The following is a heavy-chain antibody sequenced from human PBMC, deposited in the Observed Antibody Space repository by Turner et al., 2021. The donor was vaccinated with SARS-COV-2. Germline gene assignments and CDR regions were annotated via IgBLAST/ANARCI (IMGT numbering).Heavy chain of an antibody. CDR1: GDSISSSRYY. Sequence: QLQLQESGPGLVKPSETLSLTCTVSGDSISSSRYYWGWIRQPPGKGLEWIGSIYYSGSTYYNPSLKSRVTKSVDTSKNQFSLILSSVTAADTAVYYCARSNYDFWSGYYTFYFDYWGQGTLVTVSS. J-gene: IGHJ4*02. D-gene: IGHD3-3*01. CDR2: IYYSGST. CDR3: ARSNYDFWSGYYTFYFDY. V-gene: IGHV4-39*01.